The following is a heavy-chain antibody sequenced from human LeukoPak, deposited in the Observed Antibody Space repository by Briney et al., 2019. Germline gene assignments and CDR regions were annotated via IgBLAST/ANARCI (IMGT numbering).Heavy chain of an antibody. CDR3: ARARWQLAPYFAS. CDR1: GYTFTDYY. D-gene: IGHD5-24*01. V-gene: IGHV1-2*02. CDR2: INPNSGGT. Sequence: VASVKVSCKASGYTFTDYYMHWVRQAPGQGLEWMGWINPNSGGTNFAQKFQGRVAMTRDTSISTAYLELGSLRSDDTAVYFCARARWQLAPYFASWGQGTLVTVSS. J-gene: IGHJ4*02.